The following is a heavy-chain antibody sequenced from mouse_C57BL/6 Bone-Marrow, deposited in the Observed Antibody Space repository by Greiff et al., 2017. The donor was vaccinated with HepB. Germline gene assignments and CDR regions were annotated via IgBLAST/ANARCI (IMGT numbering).Heavy chain of an antibody. V-gene: IGHV5-9-1*02. D-gene: IGHD1-1*01. CDR2: ISSGGDYI. Sequence: EVQVVESGEGLVKPGGSLKLSCAASGFTFSSYAMSWVRQTPEKRLEWVAYISSGGDYIYYAETVKGRFTISRDNARNTLYLQMSSLKSEDTAMYYCTRGDYYGSSYVYFDVWGTGTTVTVSS. CDR3: TRGDYYGSSYVYFDV. CDR1: GFTFSSYA. J-gene: IGHJ1*03.